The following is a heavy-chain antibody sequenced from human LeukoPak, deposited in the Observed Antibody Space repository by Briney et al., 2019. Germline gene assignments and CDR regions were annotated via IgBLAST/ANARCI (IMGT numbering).Heavy chain of an antibody. D-gene: IGHD3-16*01. CDR3: ARDYNWGFDY. Sequence: GGSLRLSCVASGFTFRSYSMNWVRQAPGKGLEWVSYLSSTGDIYYADSVKGRFTISRDNAQNSLYLQMNSLRVEDTAVYYCARDYNWGFDYWGQGTLVTVSS. J-gene: IGHJ4*02. V-gene: IGHV3-21*01. CDR1: GFTFRSYS. CDR2: LSSTGDI.